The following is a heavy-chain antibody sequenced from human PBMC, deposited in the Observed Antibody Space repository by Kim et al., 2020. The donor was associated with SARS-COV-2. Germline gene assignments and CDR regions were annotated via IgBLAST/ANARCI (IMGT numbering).Heavy chain of an antibody. CDR2: ISSSSSTI. D-gene: IGHD4-17*01. CDR1: GFTFSSYS. CDR3: ARGINYGDYVVGY. V-gene: IGHV3-48*04. Sequence: GGSPRLSCAASGFTFSSYSMNWVRQAPGKGLEWVSYISSSSSTIYYADSVKGRFTISRDNAKNSLYLQMNSLRAEDTAVYYCARGINYGDYVVGYWGQGTLVTVSS. J-gene: IGHJ4*02.